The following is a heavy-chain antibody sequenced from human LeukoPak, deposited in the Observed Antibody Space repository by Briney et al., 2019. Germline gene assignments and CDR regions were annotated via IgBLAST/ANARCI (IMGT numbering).Heavy chain of an antibody. J-gene: IGHJ4*02. V-gene: IGHV1-69*04. CDR1: GGTFSSYA. CDR3: ARSEYSSSSGGALDY. CDR2: IIPILGIA. D-gene: IGHD6-6*01. Sequence: SVKVPCKASGGTFSSYAISWVRQAPGQGLEWVGRIIPILGIANYAQKFQGRVTITADKSTSTAYMELSSLRSEGTAVYYCARSEYSSSSGGALDYWGQGTLVTVSS.